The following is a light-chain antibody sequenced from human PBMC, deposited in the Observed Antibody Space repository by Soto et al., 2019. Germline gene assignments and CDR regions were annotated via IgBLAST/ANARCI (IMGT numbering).Light chain of an antibody. V-gene: IGKV3-20*01. Sequence: EIVLTQSPGTLSLSPGEGATLSCRASQSVSSSYLAWYQQKPGQAPRLRIYGASSRATGSPDRFSGSGSGTDFTLTISRMETEDVAVYYGQQYGSSPHTVGGGTKVEIK. CDR1: QSVSSSY. J-gene: IGKJ4*01. CDR3: QQYGSSPHT. CDR2: GAS.